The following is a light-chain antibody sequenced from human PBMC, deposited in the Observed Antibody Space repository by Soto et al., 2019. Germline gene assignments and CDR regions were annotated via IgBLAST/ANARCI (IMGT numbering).Light chain of an antibody. CDR2: KDS. CDR3: QSADSSGTFEV. J-gene: IGLJ2*01. V-gene: IGLV3-25*03. Sequence: YELTQPPSVSVSPGQTASITCSGDALPKQHAYWYQQKPGQAPVLVIYKDSERPSGIPERFSGSSSGTTVTLTISGVQAEDEADYYCQSADSSGTFEVFGGGTKLTVL. CDR1: ALPKQH.